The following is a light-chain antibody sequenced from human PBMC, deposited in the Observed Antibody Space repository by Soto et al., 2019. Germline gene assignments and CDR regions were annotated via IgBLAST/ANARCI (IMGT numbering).Light chain of an antibody. CDR1: QRVSNNF. V-gene: IGKV3D-20*01. CDR3: QQYGSTPWT. Sequence: VVLTQFPGTLSLSPGETATLSCGASQRVSNNFLGWYQQKPGLPPRLLIYDATSRANGIPERFSGRGSGTHFTLTISSLEPEDFAVYYCQQYGSTPWTFGRGTQVDMK. CDR2: DAT. J-gene: IGKJ1*01.